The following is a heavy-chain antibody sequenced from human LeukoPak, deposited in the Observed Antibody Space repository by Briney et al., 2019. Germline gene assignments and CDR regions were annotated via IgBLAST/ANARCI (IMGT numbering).Heavy chain of an antibody. D-gene: IGHD1-20*01. CDR2: IKSKADGETI. V-gene: IGHV3-15*07. CDR1: GFTFTNAW. J-gene: IGHJ4*02. Sequence: GGSLRLSCAASGFTFTNAWMNWVRQAPGKGLEWVGRIKSKADGETIDYAAPVKGRFTFSRDDSKSMLYLQMNSLKSEDTAVYYCSTLTSRGLSDSWGQGTLVTVSS. CDR3: STLTSRGLSDS.